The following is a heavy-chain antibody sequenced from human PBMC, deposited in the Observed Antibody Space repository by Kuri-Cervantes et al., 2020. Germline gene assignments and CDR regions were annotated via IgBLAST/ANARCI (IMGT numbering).Heavy chain of an antibody. CDR3: TTSYLLTRDYYYYMDV. CDR1: GFTFDDYA. D-gene: IGHD1-14*01. V-gene: IGHV3-9*01. CDR2: ISGNSGSI. J-gene: IGHJ6*03. Sequence: GGSLRLSCAASGFTFDDYAMHWVRQAPGKGLEWVSGISGNSGSIGYADSVKGRFTISRDNSKNTLYLQMNSLKTEDTAVYCCTTSYLLTRDYYYYMDVWGKGTTVTVSS.